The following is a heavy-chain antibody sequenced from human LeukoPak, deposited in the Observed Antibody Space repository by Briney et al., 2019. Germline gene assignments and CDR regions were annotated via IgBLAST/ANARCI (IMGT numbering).Heavy chain of an antibody. V-gene: IGHV4-34*01. Sequence: KPSETLSLTCAVYGGSFSGYYWSWIRQPPGKGLEWIGEIKHSGSTNYNPSLKSRVTISVDTSKNQFSLKLSSVTAADTAVHYCARDDFWSGYPDVWGKGTTVTVSS. CDR1: GGSFSGYY. D-gene: IGHD3-3*01. J-gene: IGHJ6*04. CDR2: IKHSGST. CDR3: ARDDFWSGYPDV.